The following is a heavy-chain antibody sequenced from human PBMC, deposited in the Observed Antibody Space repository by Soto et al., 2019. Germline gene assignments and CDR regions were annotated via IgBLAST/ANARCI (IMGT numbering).Heavy chain of an antibody. V-gene: IGHV3-23*01. D-gene: IGHD6-13*01. CDR3: AKGGDSSSWKNWFDP. CDR2: ISGSGSSI. CDR1: GFTFSNYA. J-gene: IGHJ5*02. Sequence: EVQLLESGGGLVQPGGSLRLSCAASGFTFSNYAMTWVRQAPGKGLEWVSGISGSGSSIYYADSVKGRFTLPRDNSGTTLYRQRKSLSAEDAAGYYCAKGGDSSSWKNWFDPWGQGALVTVSS.